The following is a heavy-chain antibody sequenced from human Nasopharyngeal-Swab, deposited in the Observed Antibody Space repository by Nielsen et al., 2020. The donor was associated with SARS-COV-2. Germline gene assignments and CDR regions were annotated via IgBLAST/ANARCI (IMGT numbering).Heavy chain of an antibody. J-gene: IGHJ3*02. D-gene: IGHD3-10*01. CDR3: AKGLAGGSGAFDI. V-gene: IGHV3-43D*04. Sequence: GGALRLSCAASGFIFDDYAMHWVRQAPGKGLEWVSLISWDGGSTYYVDSVKGRFTISRDKRRNSLYLQMNSLRAEDTALYYCAKGLAGGSGAFDIWGQGTMVTVSS. CDR2: ISWDGGST. CDR1: GFIFDDYA.